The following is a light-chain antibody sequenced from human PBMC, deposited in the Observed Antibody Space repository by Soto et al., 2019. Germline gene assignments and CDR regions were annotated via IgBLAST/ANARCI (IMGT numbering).Light chain of an antibody. V-gene: IGLV3-1*01. CDR2: QDT. Sequence: SYELTQPPSMSVSPGQTATIACSGDKLGDKYVCWYQQKSGESPILVIYQDTKRPSGIPERFSGSNSGSTATLTISGTQSIDEADYYCQAWDGGTVVFGGGTNSPS. CDR1: KLGDKY. J-gene: IGLJ2*01. CDR3: QAWDGGTVV.